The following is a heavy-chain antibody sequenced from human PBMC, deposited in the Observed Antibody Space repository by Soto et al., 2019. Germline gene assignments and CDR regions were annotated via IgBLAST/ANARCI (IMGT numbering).Heavy chain of an antibody. V-gene: IGHV4-61*05. D-gene: IGHD2-8*01. CDR2: IYYSGST. CDR3: ARANYPCTNGVCYKGPRHYYFDY. J-gene: IGHJ4*02. Sequence: SETLSLTCTVSGGSISSSSYYWGWIRQPPGKGLEWIGYIYYSGSTNYNPSLKSRVTISVDTSKNQFSLKLSSVTAADTAVYYCARANYPCTNGVCYKGPRHYYFDYWGQGTLVTISS. CDR1: GGSISSSSYY.